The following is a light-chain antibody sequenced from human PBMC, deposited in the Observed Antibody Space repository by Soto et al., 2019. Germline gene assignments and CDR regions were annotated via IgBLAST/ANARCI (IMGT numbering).Light chain of an antibody. CDR1: QSLSSY. Sequence: DIQMTQSPSSLSASVGDRVTITCRASQSLSSYLNWYQQKPGKAPKLLIYAASSLQSGVPSRFSGSGSGTDFTLTISSLQPEDFATDYCQQSYRTPPTFGQGTKLEIK. CDR3: QQSYRTPPT. J-gene: IGKJ2*01. V-gene: IGKV1-39*01. CDR2: AAS.